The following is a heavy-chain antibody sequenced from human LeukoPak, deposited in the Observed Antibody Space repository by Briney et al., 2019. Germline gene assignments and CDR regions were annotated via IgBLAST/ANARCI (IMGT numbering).Heavy chain of an antibody. Sequence: GGSLRLSCVGSEFTFSSYSMSWVRQSPGKGLEWVSSIDRGGTFKYYADSVKGRFTISRDNAKNSLYLQMNSLRAEDTAVYYCARAGSDYCGGDCNYFDYWGQGTLVTVSS. D-gene: IGHD2-21*02. J-gene: IGHJ4*02. V-gene: IGHV3-21*06. CDR2: IDRGGTFK. CDR3: ARAGSDYCGGDCNYFDY. CDR1: EFTFSSYS.